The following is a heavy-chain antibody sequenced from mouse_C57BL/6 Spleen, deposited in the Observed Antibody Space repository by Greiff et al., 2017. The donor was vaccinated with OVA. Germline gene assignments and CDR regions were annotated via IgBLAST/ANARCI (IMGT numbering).Heavy chain of an antibody. CDR3: AKDGRYDGYSYYAMDY. CDR2: IHPNSGST. D-gene: IGHD2-3*01. J-gene: IGHJ4*01. Sequence: VKLQQPGAELVKPGASVKLSCKASGYTFTSYWMHWVKQRPGQGLEWIGMIHPNSGSTNYNEKFKSKATLTVDKSSSTAYMQLSSLTSEDSAVYYCAKDGRYDGYSYYAMDYWGQGTSVTVSS. V-gene: IGHV1-64*01. CDR1: GYTFTSYW.